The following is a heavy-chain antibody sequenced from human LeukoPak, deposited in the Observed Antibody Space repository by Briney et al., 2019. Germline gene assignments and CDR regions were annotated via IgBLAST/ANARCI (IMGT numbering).Heavy chain of an antibody. J-gene: IGHJ4*02. V-gene: IGHV3-30*03. Sequence: GGSLRLSCAVSGLTFSSSWMDWVRQAPGKGLEWVAVISYDGRNKYYADSVKGRFTISRDTSKNTLYLQMNSLRAEDTAVYYCASEDGHNPNLGFDYWGQGTLVTVSS. CDR1: GLTFSSSW. CDR3: ASEDGHNPNLGFDY. D-gene: IGHD5-24*01. CDR2: ISYDGRNK.